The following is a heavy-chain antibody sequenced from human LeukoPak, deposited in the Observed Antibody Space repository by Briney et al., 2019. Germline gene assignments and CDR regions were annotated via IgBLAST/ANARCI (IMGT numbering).Heavy chain of an antibody. Sequence: SETLSLTCTVSGGSISGYYWSWIRQPPGKGLEWIGYIYYSGSTNYNPSLKSRVTISVDTSKNQFSLKLSSVTAADTAVYYCAREGYQLRSGYYYYYTDVWGKGTTVTVSS. J-gene: IGHJ6*03. V-gene: IGHV4-59*01. CDR1: GGSISGYY. D-gene: IGHD2-2*01. CDR3: AREGYQLRSGYYYYYTDV. CDR2: IYYSGST.